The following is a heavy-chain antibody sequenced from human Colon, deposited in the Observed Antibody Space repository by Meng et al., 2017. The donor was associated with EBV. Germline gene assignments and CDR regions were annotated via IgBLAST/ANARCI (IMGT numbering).Heavy chain of an antibody. D-gene: IGHD4-23*01. CDR2: IFPGDSDT. CDR1: AYTFPSYW. Sequence: GAEVKKPGESLKISCKTSAYTFPSYWIGWVRQIPGKSLEWMGIIFPGDSDTRYSPSFQGQVTISADKSISTAYLQWSSLKASDTAMYYCARLRGLNGGSSEWFDPWGQGTLVTVSS. V-gene: IGHV5-51*03. CDR3: ARLRGLNGGSSEWFDP. J-gene: IGHJ5*02.